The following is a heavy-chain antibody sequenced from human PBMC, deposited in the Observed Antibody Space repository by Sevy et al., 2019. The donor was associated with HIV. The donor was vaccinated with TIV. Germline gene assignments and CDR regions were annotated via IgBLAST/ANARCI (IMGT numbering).Heavy chain of an antibody. Sequence: GGSLRLSCAASGFTFSSYGMHWVRQAPGKGLEWVAVIWYDGSNKYYADSVKGRFTISRDNSKNTLYLQMNSLRAEDTAVYHCARTNYYDSSCYYDYWGQGTLVTVSS. CDR2: IWYDGSNK. CDR3: ARTNYYDSSCYYDY. J-gene: IGHJ4*02. CDR1: GFTFSSYG. V-gene: IGHV3-33*01. D-gene: IGHD3-22*01.